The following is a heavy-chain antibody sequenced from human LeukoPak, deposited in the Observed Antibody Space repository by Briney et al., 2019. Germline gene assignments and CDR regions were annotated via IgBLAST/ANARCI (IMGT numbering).Heavy chain of an antibody. D-gene: IGHD2-8*01. CDR2: ININGGRT. V-gene: IGHV3-64D*09. CDR1: GFTFSSYT. J-gene: IGHJ4*02. CDR3: VKDKWIDH. Sequence: GGSLRLSCSVSGFTFSSYTMHWVRQAPGKGLEYVSSININGGRTYYADSVKGRFTISRDNSKNTLYLQMSSLRAEDAAVYYCVKDKWIDHWGQGTLVTVSS.